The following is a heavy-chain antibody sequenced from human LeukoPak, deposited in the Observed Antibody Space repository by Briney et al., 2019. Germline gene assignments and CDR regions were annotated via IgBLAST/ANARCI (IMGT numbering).Heavy chain of an antibody. J-gene: IGHJ5*02. CDR3: AGFDIVGATIT. D-gene: IGHD1-26*01. CDR1: GGTFSSYA. Sequence: GASVKVSCKASGGTFSSYAISWVRQAPGQGLEWMGIINPSGGSTSYAQKFQGRVTMTRDMSTSTVYMELSSLRSEDTAVYYCAGFDIVGATITWGQGTLVTVSS. V-gene: IGHV1-46*01. CDR2: INPSGGST.